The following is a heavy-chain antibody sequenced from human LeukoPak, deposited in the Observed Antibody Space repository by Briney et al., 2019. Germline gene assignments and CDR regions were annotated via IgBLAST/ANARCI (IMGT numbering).Heavy chain of an antibody. Sequence: GASVKVSCKASGYTFTGYYMHWVRQAPGQGLEWMGWINPNSGGTNYAQKFQGRVTMTRDTSISTAYMELSRLRSDDMAVYYCARDVSGGVLLWFGDWGQGTLVTVSS. CDR2: INPNSGGT. V-gene: IGHV1-2*02. J-gene: IGHJ4*02. CDR1: GYTFTGYY. CDR3: ARDVSGGVLLWFGD. D-gene: IGHD3-10*01.